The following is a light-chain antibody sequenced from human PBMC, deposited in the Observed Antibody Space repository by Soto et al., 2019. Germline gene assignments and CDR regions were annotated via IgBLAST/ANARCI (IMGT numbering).Light chain of an antibody. CDR3: QQYNNWPPLT. J-gene: IGKJ4*01. CDR1: QSVSNN. CDR2: AAS. Sequence: EIVMSQSPATLSVSPGESVTLSCRASQSVSNNLAWYQQKPGQAPRLIIYAASTRATGIPARFSGSGSATEFTLTIISLQSEDGGVYYCQQYNNWPPLTFGGGNKVEIK. V-gene: IGKV3-15*01.